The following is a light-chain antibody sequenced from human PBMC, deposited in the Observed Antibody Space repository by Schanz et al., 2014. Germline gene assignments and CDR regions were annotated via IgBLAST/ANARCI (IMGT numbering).Light chain of an antibody. CDR3: SSYAGSNNFVV. J-gene: IGLJ2*01. V-gene: IGLV2-11*01. CDR2: DVS. CDR1: SSDAGGFTY. Sequence: QSALTQPRSVSGSPGQSVTISCTGVSSDAGGFTYVSWYQQLPGKAPKLMIYDVSKRPSGVPARFSGSKSGNTASLTVSGLQAEDEADYYCSSYAGSNNFVVFGGGTKLTVL.